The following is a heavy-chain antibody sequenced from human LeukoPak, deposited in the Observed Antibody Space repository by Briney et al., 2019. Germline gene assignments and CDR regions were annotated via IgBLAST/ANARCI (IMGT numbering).Heavy chain of an antibody. J-gene: IGHJ4*02. CDR1: GFTCSSYD. CDR2: IRDDGIDK. D-gene: IGHD5-24*01. V-gene: IGHV3-33*08. CDR3: ARVRGMATINPFDY. Sequence: GGSLRLSCAASGFTCSSYDMHWVRQAPGKGLEWVAVIRDDGIDKFYADSVKGRFTISRDSSKNALYLQMDSLRAEDTAVYYCARVRGMATINPFDYWGQGTLVTVSS.